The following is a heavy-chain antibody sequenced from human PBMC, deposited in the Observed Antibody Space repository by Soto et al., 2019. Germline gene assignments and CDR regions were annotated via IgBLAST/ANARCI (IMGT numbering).Heavy chain of an antibody. CDR1: GFTFSSYA. V-gene: IGHV3-23*01. CDR2: ISGSGGST. CDR3: AKVYQWLAESGRDV. J-gene: IGHJ6*02. Sequence: EVQLLESGGGLVQPGGSLRLSCAASGFTFSSYAMSWVRQAPGKGLEWVSAISGSGGSTYYADSVKGRFTISRDNSKNPLYLQMNSLRAADTAVYYCAKVYQWLAESGRDVWGQGTTVTVSS. D-gene: IGHD6-19*01.